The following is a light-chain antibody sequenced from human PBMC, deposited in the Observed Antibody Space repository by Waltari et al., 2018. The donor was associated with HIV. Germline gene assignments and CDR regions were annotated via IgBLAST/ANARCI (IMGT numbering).Light chain of an antibody. CDR1: SSDVGGYKY. V-gene: IGLV2-11*01. Sequence: QSVLTQPRSVSGSPGQSVTISCTGTSSDVGGYKYVSWYQQNPGKAPKFMIYDVSKRPSGVPDRFSGSKSGNTASLTISGLQAEDEADYYCCSYAGSYTPVVFGGGTKLTVL. CDR2: DVS. J-gene: IGLJ2*01. CDR3: CSYAGSYTPVV.